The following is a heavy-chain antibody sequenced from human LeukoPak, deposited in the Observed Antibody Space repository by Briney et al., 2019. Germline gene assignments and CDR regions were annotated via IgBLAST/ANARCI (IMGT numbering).Heavy chain of an antibody. CDR2: ISYDGSNK. CDR3: ARDGIAVAGAYGMDV. J-gene: IGHJ6*02. Sequence: GGSLRLSCAASGFTFSSYAMHWVRQAPGKGLEWVAVISYDGSNKYYADSVKGRFTISRDNSKNTLYLQMNSLRAEDTAVYYCARDGIAVAGAYGMDVWGQRTTVTVSS. D-gene: IGHD6-19*01. CDR1: GFTFSSYA. V-gene: IGHV3-30-3*01.